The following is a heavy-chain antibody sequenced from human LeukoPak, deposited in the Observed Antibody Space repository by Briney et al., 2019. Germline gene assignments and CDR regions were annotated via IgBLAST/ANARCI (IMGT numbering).Heavy chain of an antibody. D-gene: IGHD1-26*01. CDR2: IYHSGST. CDR1: GYSISSGYY. CDR3: ASTAVGALDY. V-gene: IGHV4-38-2*01. J-gene: IGHJ4*02. Sequence: PSEALSLTCAVSGYSISSGYYWGWIRQPPGRGLEWIGSIYHSGSTYYNPSLKSRVTISVDTSKNQFSLKLSSVTAADTAVYYCASTAVGALDYWGQGTLVTVSS.